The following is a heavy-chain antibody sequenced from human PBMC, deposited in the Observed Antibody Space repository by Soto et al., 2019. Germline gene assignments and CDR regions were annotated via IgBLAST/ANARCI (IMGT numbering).Heavy chain of an antibody. CDR2: IYYSGST. CDR1: GGSISSSSYY. CDR3: ARTNHYGSGSIHY. Sequence: PSETLSLTCTVSGGSISSSSYYWGWIRQPPGKGLEWIGSIYYSGSTYYNPSLKSRVTISVDTSKNQFSLKLSSVTAADTAVYYFARTNHYGSGSIHYSGQATLVTVSS. D-gene: IGHD3-10*01. J-gene: IGHJ4*02. V-gene: IGHV4-39*01.